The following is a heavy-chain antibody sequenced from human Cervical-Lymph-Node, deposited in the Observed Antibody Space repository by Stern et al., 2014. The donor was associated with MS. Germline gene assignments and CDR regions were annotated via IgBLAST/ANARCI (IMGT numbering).Heavy chain of an antibody. V-gene: IGHV1-2*02. Sequence: QLVQSGAELRKPGASVKVSCKASGYTFTDYFFHWVRQAPGQGLEWMGWINPKSGTTKYVQKFQGRVTMTRDTSVTTVYMELTSLRSDDTAVYYCAKDSRGSGKQFADYWGQGTLVTVSS. CDR1: GYTFTDYF. D-gene: IGHD3-10*01. CDR2: INPKSGTT. J-gene: IGHJ4*02. CDR3: AKDSRGSGKQFADY.